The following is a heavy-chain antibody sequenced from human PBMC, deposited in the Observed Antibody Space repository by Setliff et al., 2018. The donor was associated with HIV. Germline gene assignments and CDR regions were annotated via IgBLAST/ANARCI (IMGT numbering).Heavy chain of an antibody. CDR1: GFSFNDYY. Sequence: GGSLRLSCAASGFSFNDYYMSWVRQAPGKGLEWLSYISDSSTYTHYAAAVKGRFTVSRDNAKSSLFLPMNSLRAEDTAVYYCARDLSGWNYLDLWGQGTLVTVSS. V-gene: IGHV3-11*05. CDR2: ISDSSTYT. D-gene: IGHD6-19*01. J-gene: IGHJ4*02. CDR3: ARDLSGWNYLDL.